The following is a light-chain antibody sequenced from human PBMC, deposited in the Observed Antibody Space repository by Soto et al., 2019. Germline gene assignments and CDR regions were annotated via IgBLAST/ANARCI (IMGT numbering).Light chain of an antibody. J-gene: IGKJ1*01. Sequence: DIHMTQSPSSLSASVGDRVTITCRASQGISNYLTWYQQKPGEVPKVLIYAASTLQSGVPSRFSGSGSGTLFTLTISSLQPEDVATYYCQKYNGAPWTFGRGTKVDIK. V-gene: IGKV1-27*01. CDR2: AAS. CDR1: QGISNY. CDR3: QKYNGAPWT.